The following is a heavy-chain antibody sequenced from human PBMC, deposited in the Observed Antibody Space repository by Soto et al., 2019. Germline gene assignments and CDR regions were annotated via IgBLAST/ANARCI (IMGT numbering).Heavy chain of an antibody. D-gene: IGHD3-10*01. Sequence: GASVKVSCKASGGTFSSYAISWVRQAPGQGLEWMGGIIPIFGTANYAQKFQGRVTITADESTSTAYMELSSLRSEDTAVYYCARDAGRVAHYGMDVWGQGTTVTVSS. V-gene: IGHV1-69*13. CDR2: IIPIFGTA. CDR3: ARDAGRVAHYGMDV. CDR1: GGTFSSYA. J-gene: IGHJ6*02.